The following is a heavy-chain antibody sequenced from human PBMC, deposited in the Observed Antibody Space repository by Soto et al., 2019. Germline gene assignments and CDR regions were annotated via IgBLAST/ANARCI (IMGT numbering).Heavy chain of an antibody. V-gene: IGHV3-33*01. Sequence: LRLSCAASGFTFRIYSMHWVRQSPGKGLEWVAVMWYDGTNKYYGESVKGRFTISRDNSENTLCLQMNSLRVEDTAVYYCARDATFGTKGGSFDIWGHGTLVTVSS. CDR2: MWYDGTNK. CDR1: GFTFRIYS. D-gene: IGHD3-16*01. CDR3: ARDATFGTKGGSFDI. J-gene: IGHJ3*02.